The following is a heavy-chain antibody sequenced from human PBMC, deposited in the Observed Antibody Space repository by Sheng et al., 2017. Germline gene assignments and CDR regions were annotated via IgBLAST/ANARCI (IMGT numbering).Heavy chain of an antibody. J-gene: IGHJ6*02. CDR1: GGTFSSYA. D-gene: IGHD2-2*01. Sequence: QVQLVQSGAEVKKPGSSVKVSCKASGGTFSSYAISWVRQAPGQGLEWMGGIIPIFGTANYAQKFQGRVTITADESTSTAYMELSSLRSEDTAVYYCAVDIVVVPAAIKDYGMDVWGQGTTVTVSS. CDR3: AVDIVVVPAAIKDYGMDV. CDR2: IIPIFGTA. V-gene: IGHV1-69*01.